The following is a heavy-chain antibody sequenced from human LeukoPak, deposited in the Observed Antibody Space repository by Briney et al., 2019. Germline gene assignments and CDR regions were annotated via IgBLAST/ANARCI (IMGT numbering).Heavy chain of an antibody. D-gene: IGHD3-22*01. V-gene: IGHV4-59*12. CDR3: ARDQSYYYDSSGYYPRVDDAFDI. Sequence: SETLSLTCTVSGGSMKNYYWSWIRQPPGKGLEWIGYIHDTRGTNYNPYLKSRVTISVDKSKNQFSLKLSSVTAADTAVYYCARDQSYYYDSSGYYPRVDDAFDIWGQGTMVTVSS. J-gene: IGHJ3*02. CDR1: GGSMKNYY. CDR2: IHDTRGT.